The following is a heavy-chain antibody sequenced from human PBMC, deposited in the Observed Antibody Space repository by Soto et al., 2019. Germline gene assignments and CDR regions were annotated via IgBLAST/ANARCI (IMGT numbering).Heavy chain of an antibody. Sequence: GESLKISCKGSVYSFTSYWISWVRQMPGKGLEWMGRIDPSDSYTNYSPSFQGHVTISADKSISTAYLQWSSLKASDTAMYYCARHLFSYSSSTTFDYWGQGTLVTVSS. CDR2: IDPSDSYT. J-gene: IGHJ4*02. V-gene: IGHV5-10-1*01. D-gene: IGHD6-6*01. CDR1: VYSFTSYW. CDR3: ARHLFSYSSSTTFDY.